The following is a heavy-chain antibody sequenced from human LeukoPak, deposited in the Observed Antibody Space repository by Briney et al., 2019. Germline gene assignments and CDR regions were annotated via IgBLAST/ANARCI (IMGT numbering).Heavy chain of an antibody. CDR1: GFTFSNAW. Sequence: GGSLRLSCAASGFTFSNAWMSWVRQAPGKGLEWVGRMKSKTDGGTTDYAAPVKGRFTISRDDSKNTLYLQMNSLKTEDTAVYYCTTLSPLTYYYDSSGYYYSDYWGQGTLVTVSS. V-gene: IGHV3-15*01. J-gene: IGHJ4*02. CDR3: TTLSPLTYYYDSSGYYYSDY. CDR2: MKSKTDGGTT. D-gene: IGHD3-22*01.